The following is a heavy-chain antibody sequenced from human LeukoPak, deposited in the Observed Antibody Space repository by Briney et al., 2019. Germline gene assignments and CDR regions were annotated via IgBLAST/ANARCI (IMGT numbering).Heavy chain of an antibody. CDR3: ASSSLRGIAVAGGPPWFDP. Sequence: PGGSLRLSCAASGFTFSSYAMSWVRQAPGKGLEWVSTVSGSGTSTYYADSVKGRFTISRDNSKNTLYLQMGSLRADDTAVYYCASSSLRGIAVAGGPPWFDPWGQGTLVTVSS. CDR2: VSGSGTST. V-gene: IGHV3-23*01. CDR1: GFTFSSYA. J-gene: IGHJ5*02. D-gene: IGHD6-19*01.